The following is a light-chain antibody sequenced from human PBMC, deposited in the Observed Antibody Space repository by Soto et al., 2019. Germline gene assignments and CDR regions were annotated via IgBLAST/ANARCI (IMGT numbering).Light chain of an antibody. Sequence: QSVLTQPASVSGSPGQSITISCTGTSSDVGGYNYVSWYQQHPGKAPKLMIYDVSNRPSGVSSRFSGSKSGNTASLTISGLQAEDEADYYCSSYTSSSTGDVFGTGTKVTVL. CDR3: SSYTSSSTGDV. J-gene: IGLJ1*01. CDR1: SSDVGGYNY. V-gene: IGLV2-14*01. CDR2: DVS.